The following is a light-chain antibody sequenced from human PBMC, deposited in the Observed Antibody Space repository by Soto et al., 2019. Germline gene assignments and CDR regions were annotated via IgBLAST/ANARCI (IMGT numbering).Light chain of an antibody. Sequence: EVVMTQSPPTLYVSPGERSILSCRASESVSSNLAWYQQRPGQAPRLVIYGASNRATGVPDRFSGSGSGTDFTLTISRLEAEDFAVYYCQQYGRSPATFGQGTKVDI. V-gene: IGKV3-20*01. J-gene: IGKJ1*01. CDR3: QQYGRSPAT. CDR1: ESVSSN. CDR2: GAS.